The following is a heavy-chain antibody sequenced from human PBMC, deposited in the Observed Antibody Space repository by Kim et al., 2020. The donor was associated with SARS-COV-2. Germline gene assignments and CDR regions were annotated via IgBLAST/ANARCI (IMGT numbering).Heavy chain of an antibody. V-gene: IGHV3-23*01. CDR1: GFDFSSFA. CDR2: IGGSAGRT. CDR3: AKNYYVSGSSDY. Sequence: GGSLRLSCAASGFDFSSFALSWVRQAPGKGLEWVSAIGGSAGRTSYADSVKGRFTISRDNSKNTLYLQMDSLRADDTAVYFCAKNYYVSGSSDYWGQGTLVTVSS. J-gene: IGHJ4*01. D-gene: IGHD3-10*01.